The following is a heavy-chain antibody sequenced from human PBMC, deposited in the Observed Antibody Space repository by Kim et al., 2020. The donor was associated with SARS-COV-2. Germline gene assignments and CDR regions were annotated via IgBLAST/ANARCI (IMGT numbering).Heavy chain of an antibody. V-gene: IGHV1-3*01. Sequence: NTTHSQNFTARVTSTRDTSAGTAYMELSSLRSDDTAVYYCARVSEGWFDPWGQGTLVTVSS. J-gene: IGHJ5*02. CDR2: NT. CDR3: ARVSEGWFDP.